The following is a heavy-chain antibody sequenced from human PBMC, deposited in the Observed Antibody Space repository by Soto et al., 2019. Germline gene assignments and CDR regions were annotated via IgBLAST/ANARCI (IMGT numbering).Heavy chain of an antibody. Sequence: SETLSLTCAVSGGSISSSNWWSWVRQPPGKGLEWIGEIYHSGSTNYNPSLKSRVTISVDKSKNQFSLKLSSVTAADTAVYYCASGIAAAGTWGYFDYWGQGTLVTVSS. D-gene: IGHD6-13*01. J-gene: IGHJ4*02. CDR1: GGSISSSNW. CDR2: IYHSGST. V-gene: IGHV4-4*02. CDR3: ASGIAAAGTWGYFDY.